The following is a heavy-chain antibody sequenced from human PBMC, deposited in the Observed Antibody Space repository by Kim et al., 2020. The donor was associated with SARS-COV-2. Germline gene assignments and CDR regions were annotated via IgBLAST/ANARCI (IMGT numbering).Heavy chain of an antibody. Sequence: GGSLRLSCAASGFTFSSYAMSWVRQAPGKGLEWVSAISGSGGSTYYADSVKGRFTISRDNSKNTLYLQMNSLRAEDTAVYYCAKAFGFGELFILIGYGMDVWGQGTTVTVSS. CDR3: AKAFGFGELFILIGYGMDV. J-gene: IGHJ6*02. CDR1: GFTFSSYA. V-gene: IGHV3-23*01. D-gene: IGHD3-10*01. CDR2: ISGSGGST.